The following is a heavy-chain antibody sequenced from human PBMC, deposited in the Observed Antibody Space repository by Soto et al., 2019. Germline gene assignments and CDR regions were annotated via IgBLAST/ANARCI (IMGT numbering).Heavy chain of an antibody. Sequence: SLRLSCAATGFTFDDYAMHWVRQAPGKGLVWVLGISWNSGRLGYADSVKGRFKISRDNAKNSLYLEMNSLRADDRVVYYCTSRRDWKAVDPLDYWGLGTLVTVSS. V-gene: IGHV3-9*01. CDR1: GFTFDDYA. J-gene: IGHJ4*02. CDR2: ISWNSGRL. CDR3: TSRRDWKAVDPLDY. D-gene: IGHD2-21*01.